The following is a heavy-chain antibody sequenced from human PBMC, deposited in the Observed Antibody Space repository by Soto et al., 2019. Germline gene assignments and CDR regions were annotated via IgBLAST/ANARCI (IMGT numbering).Heavy chain of an antibody. Sequence: ETLSLTCTVSGGSISSGGYYWSWVRQAPGKGLEWVSAISGSGGSTYYADSVKGRFTISRDNSKNTLYLQMNSLRAEDTAVYYCANVSIVVVAATLFYYWGQRTLVTGSS. J-gene: IGHJ4*02. V-gene: IGHV3-23*01. CDR3: ANVSIVVVAATLFYY. CDR2: ISGSGGST. CDR1: GGSISSGGYY. D-gene: IGHD2-15*01.